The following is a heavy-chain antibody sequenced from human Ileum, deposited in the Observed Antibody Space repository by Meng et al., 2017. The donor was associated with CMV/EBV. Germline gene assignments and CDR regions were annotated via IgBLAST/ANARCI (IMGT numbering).Heavy chain of an antibody. CDR1: ACTFSGYA. CDR3: AKDGPPLRSGGY. V-gene: IGHV3-23*01. D-gene: IGHD6-19*01. J-gene: IGHJ4*02. Sequence: CAASACTFSGYAMSWVRQAPGKGLEWVSAISGSGDSTYYADSVKGRFTISRDNSKNTLYLQMNSLRAEDTAIYYCAKDGPPLRSGGYWGQGTLVTVSS. CDR2: ISGSGDST.